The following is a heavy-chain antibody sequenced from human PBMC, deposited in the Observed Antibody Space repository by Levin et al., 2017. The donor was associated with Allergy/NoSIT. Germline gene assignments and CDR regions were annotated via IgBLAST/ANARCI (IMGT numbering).Heavy chain of an antibody. CDR3: ARKRIGHYYGSGSPIDY. D-gene: IGHD3-10*01. CDR2: IYHSGST. J-gene: IGHJ4*02. CDR1: GGSISSSNW. Sequence: PGGSLRLSCAVSGGSISSSNWWSWVRQPPGKGLEWIGEIYHSGSTNYNPSLKSRVTISVDKSKNQFSLKLSSVTAADTAVYYCARKRIGHYYGSGSPIDYWGQGTLVTVSS. V-gene: IGHV4-4*02.